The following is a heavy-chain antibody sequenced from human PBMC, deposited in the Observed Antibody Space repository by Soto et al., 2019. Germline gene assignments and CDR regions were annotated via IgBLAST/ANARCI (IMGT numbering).Heavy chain of an antibody. J-gene: IGHJ4*02. V-gene: IGHV1-69*08. Sequence: QVQLVQSGAEVKKPGSSVKVSCKASGGTFSSYTISWVRQAPGQGREWMGRIIPILGIANYAQKFQGRVTITADKSTSTAYMELSSLRSEDTAVYYCARDPGYSSSWYEGDFDYWGQGTLVTVSS. CDR1: GGTFSSYT. CDR3: ARDPGYSSSWYEGDFDY. D-gene: IGHD6-13*01. CDR2: IIPILGIA.